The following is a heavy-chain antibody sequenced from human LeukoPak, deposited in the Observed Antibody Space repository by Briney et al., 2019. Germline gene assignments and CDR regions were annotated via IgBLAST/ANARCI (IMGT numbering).Heavy chain of an antibody. CDR3: ANLASKATVVTQSKYFDY. J-gene: IGHJ4*02. CDR1: GFTFSSYG. Sequence: GGSLRLSCAASGFTFSSYGMHWVRQAPGKGLEWVAFIRYDGSNKYYADSVKGRSTISRDNSKNTLYLQMNSLRAEDTAVYYCANLASKATVVTQSKYFDYWGQGTLVTVSS. D-gene: IGHD4-23*01. V-gene: IGHV3-30*02. CDR2: IRYDGSNK.